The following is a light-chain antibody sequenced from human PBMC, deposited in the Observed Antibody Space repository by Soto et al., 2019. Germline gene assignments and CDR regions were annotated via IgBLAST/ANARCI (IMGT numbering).Light chain of an antibody. CDR3: QQYGSAPWT. CDR1: QSVSSGH. CDR2: GPS. V-gene: IGKV3-20*01. J-gene: IGKJ1*01. Sequence: EIVLTQSPGTLSLSPGETATLSFRAGQSVSSGHLAWYQQRPGQAPRLLIHGPSTRATGIPDRFSGSGSGTDFTLTISSLEPEDSAVYFCQQYGSAPWTFGQGTKVEIK.